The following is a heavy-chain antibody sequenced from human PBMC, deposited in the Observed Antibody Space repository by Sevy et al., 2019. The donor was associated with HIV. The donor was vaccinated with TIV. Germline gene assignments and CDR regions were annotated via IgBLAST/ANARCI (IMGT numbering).Heavy chain of an antibody. CDR2: ISSSSSYI. V-gene: IGHV3-21*01. Sequence: GWSLRLSCAASGITFTIYTMNWVRQAPGKGLEWVSSISSSSSYIYYADSVKGRFTISRDNAKSSLYLQMNSLRAEGTAVYYCAREDSNGVCYSHWGQGTLVTVSS. CDR1: GITFTIYT. CDR3: AREDSNGVCYSH. D-gene: IGHD2-8*01. J-gene: IGHJ4*02.